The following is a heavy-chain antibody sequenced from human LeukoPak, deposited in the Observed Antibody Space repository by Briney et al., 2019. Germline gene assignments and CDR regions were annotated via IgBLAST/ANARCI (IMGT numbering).Heavy chain of an antibody. CDR1: GYTFTGYY. CDR2: INPNSGGT. CDR3: ARGITMIVVVDFDY. V-gene: IGHV1-2*06. J-gene: IGHJ4*02. D-gene: IGHD3-22*01. Sequence: ASVKVSCKASGYTFTGYYMHWVRQAPGQGLEWMGRINPNSGGTNYAQKFQGRVTMTRDTSISTAYMELSRLRSDDTAVYYCARGITMIVVVDFDYWGQGALVTVSS.